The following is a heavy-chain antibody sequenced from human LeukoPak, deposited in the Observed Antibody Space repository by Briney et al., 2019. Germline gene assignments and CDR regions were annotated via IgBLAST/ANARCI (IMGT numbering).Heavy chain of an antibody. D-gene: IGHD3-22*01. J-gene: IGHJ4*02. V-gene: IGHV4-38-2*02. CDR3: ALSPITMIVVVPFDY. CDR2: IYHSGST. CDR1: GYSISSGYY. Sequence: NASETLSLTCTVPGYSISSGYYWGWIRQPPGKGLEWIGSIYHSGSTYYNPSLKSRVTISVDTSKNQFSLKLSSVTAADTAVYYCALSPITMIVVVPFDYWGQGTLVTVSS.